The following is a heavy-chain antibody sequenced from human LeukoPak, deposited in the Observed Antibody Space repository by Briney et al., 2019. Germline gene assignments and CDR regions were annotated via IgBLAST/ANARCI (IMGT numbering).Heavy chain of an antibody. CDR3: ASGDIVVVPAAMDY. Sequence: PSETLSLTCTVSGGSISSSSYCWGWIRQPPGKGLEWSGSIYYSGSTYYNPSLKSRVTIFVDTSKNQFSLKLSSVTAADTAVYYCASGDIVVVPAAMDYWGQGTLVTVSS. D-gene: IGHD2-2*01. CDR2: IYYSGST. V-gene: IGHV4-39*01. CDR1: GGSISSSSYC. J-gene: IGHJ4*02.